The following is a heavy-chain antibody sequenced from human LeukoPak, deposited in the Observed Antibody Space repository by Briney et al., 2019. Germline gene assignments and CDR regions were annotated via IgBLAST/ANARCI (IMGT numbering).Heavy chain of an antibody. Sequence: PSETLSLTCTVSGGSISSYYWSWIRQPPGKGLEWIGYIYYSGSTKYNPSLKSRVTISVDTSKNQFSLKLSSVTAADTAVYYCARDDIVVVPAAILYNWFDPWGQGTLVTVSS. CDR3: ARDDIVVVPAAILYNWFDP. D-gene: IGHD2-2*01. V-gene: IGHV4-59*12. J-gene: IGHJ5*02. CDR1: GGSISSYY. CDR2: IYYSGST.